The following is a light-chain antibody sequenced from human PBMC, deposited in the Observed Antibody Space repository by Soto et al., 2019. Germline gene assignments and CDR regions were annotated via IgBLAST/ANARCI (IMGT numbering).Light chain of an antibody. Sequence: EVVLTQSPGTLSLSPGERATLSCRASQSVSSSYLAWYQQKPGQAPRLLIYAASSRATGNPDRFSGSGSGTDFTLTISRLEPEDFAVYYCQQYGTSPQGFGPGTKVDIK. CDR1: QSVSSSY. CDR3: QQYGTSPQG. V-gene: IGKV3-20*01. J-gene: IGKJ3*01. CDR2: AAS.